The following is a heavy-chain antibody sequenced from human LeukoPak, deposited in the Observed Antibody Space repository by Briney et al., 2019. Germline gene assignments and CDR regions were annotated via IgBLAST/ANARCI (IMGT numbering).Heavy chain of an antibody. Sequence: GASVKVSCKASGGTFSSYAISWVRQAPGQGLEWMGGIIPIFGTANYAQKFQGRVTITADESTSTAYMELSSLRSEDTAVYYCARVSSSGWYSDYYYYGMDVWGQGTTVTVPS. V-gene: IGHV1-69*13. J-gene: IGHJ6*02. CDR3: ARVSSSGWYSDYYYYGMDV. CDR1: GGTFSSYA. D-gene: IGHD6-19*01. CDR2: IIPIFGTA.